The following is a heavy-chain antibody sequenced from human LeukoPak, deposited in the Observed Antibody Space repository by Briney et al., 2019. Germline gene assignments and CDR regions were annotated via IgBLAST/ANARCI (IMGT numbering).Heavy chain of an antibody. D-gene: IGHD3-10*01. CDR1: GYTFTGYF. J-gene: IGHJ3*02. Sequence: ASVKVSCKASGYTFTGYFMHWVRQAPGQGLEWMGWINPNSGVTNYAQKFQGRVTMTRNTSISTAYMELSSLRSEDTAVYYCASNLAVGEPHAFDIWGQGTMVTVSS. CDR2: INPNSGVT. V-gene: IGHV1-2*02. CDR3: ASNLAVGEPHAFDI.